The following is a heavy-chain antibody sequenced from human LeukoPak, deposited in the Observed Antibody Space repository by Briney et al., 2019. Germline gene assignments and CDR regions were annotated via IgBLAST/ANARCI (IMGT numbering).Heavy chain of an antibody. Sequence: SETLSLTCAVSGGSISSSNWWSWVRQPPGKGLEWIGEIYHSGSPNYNPSLKSRVTISVDKSKKQFSLTLTSVTAADTAVYYCARESECYYGSGSYECRWFDPWGLGTLVTVSS. J-gene: IGHJ5*02. CDR2: IYHSGSP. D-gene: IGHD3-10*01. V-gene: IGHV4-4*02. CDR3: ARESECYYGSGSYECRWFDP. CDR1: GGSISSSNW.